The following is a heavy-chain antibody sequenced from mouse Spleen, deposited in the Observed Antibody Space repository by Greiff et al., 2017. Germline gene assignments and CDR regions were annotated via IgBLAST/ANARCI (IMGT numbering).Heavy chain of an antibody. CDR3: ASDYLYAMDS. CDR1: GFPLTSYG. Sequence: VKLVESGPGLVAPSQSLSISCTVSGFPLTSYGVHWVRQPPGKGLEWLVVIRRDGSTTYNSALKSRLSISKDNSQSQVFLKMISLQTDDTAMYYCASDYLYAMDSWGQGTSVTVSS. D-gene: IGHD5-5*01. J-gene: IGHJ4*01. V-gene: IGHV2-6*02. CDR2: IRRDGST.